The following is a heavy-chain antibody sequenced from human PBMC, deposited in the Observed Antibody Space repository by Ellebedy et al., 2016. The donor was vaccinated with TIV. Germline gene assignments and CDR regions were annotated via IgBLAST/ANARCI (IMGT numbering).Heavy chain of an antibody. V-gene: IGHV3-23*01. Sequence: GGSLRLXXAASGFTFSSYAMSWVRQAPGKGLEWVSAISGSGGSTYYADSVKGRFTISRDNSKNTLYLQMNSLRAEDTAVYYCAKDGRTYYYDSSGLDLWGQGTLVTVSS. J-gene: IGHJ5*02. CDR2: ISGSGGST. CDR1: GFTFSSYA. CDR3: AKDGRTYYYDSSGLDL. D-gene: IGHD3-22*01.